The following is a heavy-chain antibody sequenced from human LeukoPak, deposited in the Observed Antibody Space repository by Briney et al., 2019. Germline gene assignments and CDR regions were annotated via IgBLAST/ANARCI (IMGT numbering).Heavy chain of an antibody. D-gene: IGHD3-10*01. CDR2: INPSVGTT. Sequence: ASVKVSCKASGYIFNNFDINWVRQAPGQGLEWMGTINPSVGTTRSAKGRASLTRDTSTSTVYMALSTLRSEDTAVYYCARSVFPYYSGSGSPYNVDVRQNSYFDFWGQGTLVTVSS. J-gene: IGHJ4*02. CDR3: ARSVFPYYSGSGSPYNVDVRQNSYFDF. CDR1: GYIFNNFD. V-gene: IGHV1-46*02.